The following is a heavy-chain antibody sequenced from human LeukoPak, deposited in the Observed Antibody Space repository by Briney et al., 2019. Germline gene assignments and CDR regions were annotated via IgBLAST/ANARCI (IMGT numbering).Heavy chain of an antibody. D-gene: IGHD6-25*01. CDR3: ASLPGGFYGMDV. CDR2: IYYSGST. J-gene: IGHJ6*02. Sequence: PSETLSLTCAVYGGSFSGYYWGWIRQPPGKGLEWIGSIYYSGSTYYNPSLKSRVTISVDTSKSQFSLKLNSVTAADTAVYYCASLPGGFYGMDVWGQGTTVTVSS. CDR1: GGSFSGYY. V-gene: IGHV4-34*01.